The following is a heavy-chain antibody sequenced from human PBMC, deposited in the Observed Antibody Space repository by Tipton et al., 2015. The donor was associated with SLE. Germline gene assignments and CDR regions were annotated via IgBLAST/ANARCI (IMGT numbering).Heavy chain of an antibody. CDR3: ARKRKQWLRLGGYFDS. CDR1: GGSINSSNYF. D-gene: IGHD6-19*01. CDR2: IYYSGST. J-gene: IGHJ4*02. Sequence: TLSLTCTVSGGSINSSNYFWGWIRQPPGKGLEWIATIYYSGSTYYNPSLKSRVTISVDTSTNQFSLKLTSMTAADTAVYYCARKRKQWLRLGGYFDSWGQGMLVSVSS. V-gene: IGHV4-39*01.